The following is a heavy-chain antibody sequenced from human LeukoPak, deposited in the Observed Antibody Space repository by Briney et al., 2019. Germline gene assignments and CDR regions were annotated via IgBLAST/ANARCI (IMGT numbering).Heavy chain of an antibody. D-gene: IGHD6-19*01. CDR3: VRGVSGWYGFDY. J-gene: IGHJ4*02. CDR1: GGSFSGYY. CDR2: INHSGST. V-gene: IGHV4-34*01. Sequence: SETLSLTCAVYGGSFSGYYWSWIRQPPGKGLEWIGEINHSGSTNYNPSLKSRVTISAETSNNQFFLKLNSVTGADTAVYYCVRGVSGWYGFDYWGQGTLVTVSS.